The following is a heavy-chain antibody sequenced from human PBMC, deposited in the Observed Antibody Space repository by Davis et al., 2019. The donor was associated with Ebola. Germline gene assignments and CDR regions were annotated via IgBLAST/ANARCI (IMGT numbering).Heavy chain of an antibody. CDR1: GFTFSSYA. Sequence: GESLKISCAASGFTFSSYAMSWVRQAPGKGLEWVSALSGSGGSTYYADSVKGRFTISRDNSQNTLYLQMNSLRAEDTAVYYCAKSAVVLVVYAIGSWGQGTLVTVSS. J-gene: IGHJ4*02. V-gene: IGHV3-23*01. D-gene: IGHD2-8*02. CDR3: AKSAVVLVVYAIGS. CDR2: LSGSGGST.